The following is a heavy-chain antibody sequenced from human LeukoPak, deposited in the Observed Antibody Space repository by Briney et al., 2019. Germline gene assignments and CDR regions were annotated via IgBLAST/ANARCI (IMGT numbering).Heavy chain of an antibody. D-gene: IGHD2-2*01. CDR2: FDPEDGET. CDR3: ARGSILCSSTSCFHQTFDP. Sequence: ASVKVSCKVSGYTLTELSMHWVRQAPGKGLEWMGGFDPEDGETIYAQKFQGRVTMTEDTSTDTAYMELSSLRSEDTAVYYCARGSILCSSTSCFHQTFDPWGQGTLVTVSS. CDR1: GYTLTELS. V-gene: IGHV1-24*01. J-gene: IGHJ5*02.